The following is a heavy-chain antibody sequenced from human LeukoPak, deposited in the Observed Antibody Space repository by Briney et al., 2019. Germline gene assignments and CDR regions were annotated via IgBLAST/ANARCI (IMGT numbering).Heavy chain of an antibody. CDR1: GFTFSSYA. Sequence: GGSLRLSCAASGFTFSSYAMSWVRQAPGKGLEWVSAISGSGGSTYYADSVKGRFTISRDNSKNTLYLQMNSLRAEDTAVYYCANDLYSSSSGGIDYWGQGTLVTVSS. CDR3: ANDLYSSSSGGIDY. J-gene: IGHJ4*02. CDR2: ISGSGGST. V-gene: IGHV3-23*01. D-gene: IGHD6-6*01.